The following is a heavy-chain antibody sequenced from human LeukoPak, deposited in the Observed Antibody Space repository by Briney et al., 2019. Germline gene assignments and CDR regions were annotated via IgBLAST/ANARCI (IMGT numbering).Heavy chain of an antibody. Sequence: SETLSLTCTVSGGAISSTSYYWGWIRQPPGKGLEWVGNIYYTGSTYYNPSLKSRVTISVDTSKNQFSLKLSSVTAADTAAYYYARTRFARGAFDIWGQGTMVTVSS. CDR2: IYYTGST. CDR1: GGAISSTSYY. V-gene: IGHV4-39*01. CDR3: ARTRFARGAFDI. J-gene: IGHJ3*02. D-gene: IGHD3-10*01.